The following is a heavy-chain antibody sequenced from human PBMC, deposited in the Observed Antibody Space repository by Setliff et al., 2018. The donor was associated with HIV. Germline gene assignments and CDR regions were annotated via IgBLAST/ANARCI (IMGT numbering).Heavy chain of an antibody. J-gene: IGHJ4*02. CDR2: IKTDGSII. CDR1: GFTFSNYW. D-gene: IGHD3-22*01. Sequence: PGGSLRLSCAASGFTFSNYWMHWVRQAPGKGLVWVSRIKTDGSIITYADAVQGRFTISRDNAKNMLYLQMNSLSADDTAVYYCVRGSGYYYFDNWGQGALVTVSS. CDR3: VRGSGYYYFDN. V-gene: IGHV3-74*01.